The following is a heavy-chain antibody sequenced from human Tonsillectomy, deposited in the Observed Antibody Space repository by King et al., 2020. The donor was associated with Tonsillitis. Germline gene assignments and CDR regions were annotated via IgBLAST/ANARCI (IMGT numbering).Heavy chain of an antibody. Sequence: VQLQESGPGLVKPSETLSLTCTVSGGSISSYYWSWIRQPPGKGLEWIGYIYYSGSTNYNPSLKSRVTISVDTSKNQFSLKLSSVTAADTAVYYCASGAVYDFWSGYYDYWYFDLWGRGTLVTVSS. CDR1: GGSISSYY. V-gene: IGHV4-59*01. CDR2: IYYSGST. D-gene: IGHD3-3*01. CDR3: ASGAVYDFWSGYYDYWYFDL. J-gene: IGHJ2*01.